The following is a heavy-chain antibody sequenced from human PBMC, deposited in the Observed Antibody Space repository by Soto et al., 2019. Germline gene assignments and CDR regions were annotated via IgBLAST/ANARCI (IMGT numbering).Heavy chain of an antibody. V-gene: IGHV4-30-4*01. Sequence: SETLSLTCTVSGGSISSGDYYWSWIRQPPGKGLEWIGYIYYSGSTYYNPSLKSRVTISVDTSKNQFSLKLSSVTAADTAVYYCASLSSSWVYYYYHYGMDVWGQGTTVTVSS. J-gene: IGHJ6*02. CDR2: IYYSGST. CDR1: GGSISSGDYY. D-gene: IGHD6-13*01. CDR3: ASLSSSWVYYYYHYGMDV.